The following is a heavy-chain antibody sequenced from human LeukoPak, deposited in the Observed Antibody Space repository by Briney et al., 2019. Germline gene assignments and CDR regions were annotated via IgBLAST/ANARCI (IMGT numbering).Heavy chain of an antibody. CDR1: GXTVSNNY. Sequence: GGSLRLSCAASGXTVSNNYMSWVRQAPGKGLEWVSIMYRGGSTYYADSVQGRSTIAGDNSKNTLFLQMNILRAEATAYYSGARDGEAAAGYWGEGTLVTVSS. D-gene: IGHD6-13*01. CDR2: MYRGGST. J-gene: IGHJ4*02. V-gene: IGHV3-66*01. CDR3: ARDGEAAAGY.